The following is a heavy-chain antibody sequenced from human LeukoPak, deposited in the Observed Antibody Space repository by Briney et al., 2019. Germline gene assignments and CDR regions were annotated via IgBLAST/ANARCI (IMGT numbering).Heavy chain of an antibody. V-gene: IGHV4-30-4*08. CDR2: IYYSGST. J-gene: IGHJ5*02. Sequence: SETLSLTCTVSGGSISSGGYYWSWIRQHPGKGLEWIGYIYYSGSTYYNPSLKSRVTISVDTSKNQFSLKLSSVTAADTAVYYCARGVVTTVVTPRFDPWGQGTLVTVSS. CDR1: GGSISSGGYY. D-gene: IGHD4-23*01. CDR3: ARGVVTTVVTPRFDP.